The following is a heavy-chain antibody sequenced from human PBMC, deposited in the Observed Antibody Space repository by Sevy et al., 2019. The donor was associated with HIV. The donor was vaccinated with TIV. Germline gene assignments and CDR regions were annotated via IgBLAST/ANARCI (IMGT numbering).Heavy chain of an antibody. Sequence: SETLSLTCAVSGYSISSGYYWGWIRQPPGKGLEWIGSIYHSGSTYYNPSLKSRVTISVDTSKNQFSLKLSSVTAADTAVYYCARVYYYGSGSPNYYFHYWGQGTLVTVSS. D-gene: IGHD3-10*01. CDR3: ARVYYYGSGSPNYYFHY. CDR2: IYHSGST. V-gene: IGHV4-38-2*01. J-gene: IGHJ4*02. CDR1: GYSISSGYY.